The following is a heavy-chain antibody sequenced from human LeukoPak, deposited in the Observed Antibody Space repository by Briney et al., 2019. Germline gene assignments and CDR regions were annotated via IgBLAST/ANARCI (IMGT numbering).Heavy chain of an antibody. V-gene: IGHV1-18*01. CDR3: ARDYYDSSGYYYPGYYYYYMDV. CDR1: GYTFTSYG. CDR2: ISAYNGNT. D-gene: IGHD3-22*01. J-gene: IGHJ6*03. Sequence: ASVKVSCKASGYTFTSYGISWVRQAPGQGLEWMGWISAYNGNTNYAQKLQGRVTMTTDTSTSTAYMELRSLRSDDTAVYYCARDYYDSSGYYYPGYYYYYMDVWGKGTTVTVSS.